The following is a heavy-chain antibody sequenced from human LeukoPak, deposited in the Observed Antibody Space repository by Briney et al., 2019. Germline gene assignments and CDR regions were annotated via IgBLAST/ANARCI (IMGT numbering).Heavy chain of an antibody. D-gene: IGHD5-18*01. CDR3: AKDLVLIQMGFDI. CDR1: GFTFSTHS. Sequence: GGSLRLSCAASGFTFSTHSMNWVRQAPGKGLEWVSYISSSSSTIYYADSVKGRFTISRDNAKNSLYLQMNSLRAEDTAVYYCAKDLVLIQMGFDIWGQGTMVTVSS. V-gene: IGHV3-48*01. J-gene: IGHJ3*02. CDR2: ISSSSSTI.